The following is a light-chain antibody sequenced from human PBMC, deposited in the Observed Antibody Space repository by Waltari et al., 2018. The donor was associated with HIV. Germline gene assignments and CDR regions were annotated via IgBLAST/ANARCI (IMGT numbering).Light chain of an antibody. V-gene: IGLV2-8*01. CDR2: EVT. CDR1: SGDIDSYTY. Sequence: QSALTQPPSASGSPGQSVTITCTRTSGDIDSYTYVPWYQQSPGKAPKLIIYEVTKRPSGVPDRFSGSKSVNTASLTVSGLQTDDEADYYCSSYAGSNSLVFGGGTRVTVL. CDR3: SSYAGSNSLV. J-gene: IGLJ2*01.